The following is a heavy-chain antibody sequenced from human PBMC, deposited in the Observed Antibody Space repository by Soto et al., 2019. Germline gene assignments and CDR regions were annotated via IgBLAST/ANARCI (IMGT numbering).Heavy chain of an antibody. CDR1: GYTFTTHG. Sequence: QVQLVQSGAEVKKPGASVKVSCKASGYTFTTHGISWVRQAPGQGLEWMGWVAGDNGHRNYAQSLQGRVTMTTDTSTNTAYMELRSLRSNDTAVYYCARDLGYCRGGTCSREWFAPWGQGTLVIVSS. CDR2: VAGDNGHR. D-gene: IGHD2-15*01. CDR3: ARDLGYCRGGTCSREWFAP. V-gene: IGHV1-18*01. J-gene: IGHJ5*02.